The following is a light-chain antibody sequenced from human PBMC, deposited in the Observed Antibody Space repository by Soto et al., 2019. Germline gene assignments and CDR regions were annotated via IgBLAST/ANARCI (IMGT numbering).Light chain of an antibody. CDR1: SSDVGGYNL. J-gene: IGLJ3*02. CDR2: EDN. Sequence: QSALTQPASVSGSPGQSITISCTGTSSDVGGYNLVSWYQQHPGKAPKLMIFEDNKRPSGVSNRFSGSKSGNTASLTISGLQAEDETDYYCCSYAGSGTWVFGGGTKVTVL. CDR3: CSYAGSGTWV. V-gene: IGLV2-23*01.